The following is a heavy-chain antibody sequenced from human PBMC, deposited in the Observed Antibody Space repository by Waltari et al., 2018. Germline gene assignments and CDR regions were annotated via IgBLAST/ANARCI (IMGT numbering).Heavy chain of an antibody. J-gene: IGHJ4*02. CDR1: GFTYDDFA. V-gene: IGHV3-9*01. CDR3: TKDLTHTNYEGFAN. Sequence: EVQLVESGGALVQPGRSLRLSCATSGFTYDDFAMHWVRQVPGKGRELGAGITWNSGKVDYAGSVKGRFTISRDNAKNLLFLQMNSLRPEDTALYYCTKDLTHTNYEGFANWGLGTLVTVSS. D-gene: IGHD3-16*01. CDR2: ITWNSGKV.